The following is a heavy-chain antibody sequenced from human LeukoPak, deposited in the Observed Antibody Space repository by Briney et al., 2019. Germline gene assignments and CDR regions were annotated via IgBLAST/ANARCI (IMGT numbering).Heavy chain of an antibody. CDR1: GFTVSSTY. J-gene: IGHJ6*02. Sequence: GGSLRLSCAASGFTVSSTYMSWVRQAPGKGLEWVSVIYSGGNIYYIDSVKGRFTISRDTSKNTLYLQMNSLRAEDTAVYYCAKDLEYYDFWSGQNYYYYYGMDVWGQGTTVTVSS. V-gene: IGHV3-53*01. CDR3: AKDLEYYDFWSGQNYYYYYGMDV. D-gene: IGHD3-3*01. CDR2: IYSGGNI.